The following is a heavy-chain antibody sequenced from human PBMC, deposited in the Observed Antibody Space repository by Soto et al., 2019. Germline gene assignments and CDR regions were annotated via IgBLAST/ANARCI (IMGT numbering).Heavy chain of an antibody. CDR3: AHKDGGDNIIDY. J-gene: IGHJ4*02. Sequence: QITLKESVPTLVKPTQPLTLTCTSSGFSLSPSGVGVAWIRKPPGKALEWLPVIYWDDSKHYSPSLKSRLTITKDTSKNQVVLTMTNMDPVDTATYYCAHKDGGDNIIDYWGQGTLVTVSS. D-gene: IGHD2-21*02. CDR1: GFSLSPSGVG. V-gene: IGHV2-5*02. CDR2: IYWDDSK.